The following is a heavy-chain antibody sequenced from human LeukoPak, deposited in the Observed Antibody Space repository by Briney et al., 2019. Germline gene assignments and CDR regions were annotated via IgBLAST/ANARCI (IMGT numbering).Heavy chain of an antibody. CDR2: IKQDGSEK. CDR3: ARVGVYGSGSFGAFDI. CDR1: GFTFSNYW. D-gene: IGHD3-10*01. V-gene: IGHV3-7*01. Sequence: GGSPRLSCAASGFTFSNYWMSWVRQAPGMGLEWVANIKQDGSEKYYVDSVKGRFTISRDNAKNSLYLQMNSLRAEDTAVYYCARVGVYGSGSFGAFDIWGQGTMVTVSS. J-gene: IGHJ3*02.